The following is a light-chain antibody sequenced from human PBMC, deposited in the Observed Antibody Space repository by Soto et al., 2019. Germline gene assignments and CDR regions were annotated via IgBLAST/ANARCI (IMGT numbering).Light chain of an antibody. CDR1: QSISSY. V-gene: IGKV1-39*01. J-gene: IGKJ1*01. CDR3: QQSHSSPQT. CDR2: AAS. Sequence: DIQMTQSPSSLSASAGDRVTITCRASQSISSYLNWYQQKPGKAPKLLIYAASSLQSGVPSRFSGSGSGTDFTLTISSLQPEDFATYYCQQSHSSPQTFGQGTKVEIK.